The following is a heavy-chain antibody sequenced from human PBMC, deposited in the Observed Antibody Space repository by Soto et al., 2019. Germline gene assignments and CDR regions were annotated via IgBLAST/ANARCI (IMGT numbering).Heavy chain of an antibody. V-gene: IGHV4-59*08. CDR1: GGSISSYY. J-gene: IGHJ4*02. CDR2: IYYSGST. CDR3: ARGGQKYYFDY. Sequence: SETLSLTCTVSGGSISSYYWSWIRQPPGKGLEWIGYIYYSGSTNYNPSLKSRVTISVDTSKNQFSLKLSSVTAADTAVYYCARGGQKYYFDYWGQGTLVTVSS.